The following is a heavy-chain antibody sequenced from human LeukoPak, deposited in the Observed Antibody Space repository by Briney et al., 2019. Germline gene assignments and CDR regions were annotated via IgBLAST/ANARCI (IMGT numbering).Heavy chain of an antibody. CDR3: AREVHIVVVTASRIENWFDP. V-gene: IGHV4-31*03. D-gene: IGHD2-21*02. CDR2: IYYSGST. J-gene: IGHJ5*02. CDR1: GGSISSGGYH. Sequence: PSETLSLTCTVSGGSISSGGYHWSWIRQHPGKGLGWIGYIYYSGSTYYNPSLKSRVTISVDTSKNQFSLKLSSVTAADTAVYYCAREVHIVVVTASRIENWFDPWGQGTLVTVSS.